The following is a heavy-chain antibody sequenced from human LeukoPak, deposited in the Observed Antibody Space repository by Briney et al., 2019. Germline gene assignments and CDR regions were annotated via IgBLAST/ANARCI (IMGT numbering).Heavy chain of an antibody. D-gene: IGHD3-22*01. J-gene: IGHJ3*02. CDR2: ISGSGGST. CDR1: GFTFSSYA. Sequence: QTGGSLRLSCAASGFTFSSYAMSWVRQAPGKGLEWVSAISGSGGSTYYADSVKGRFTISRDNSKNTLYLQMNSLRAEDTAVYYCAKDLYAYYDSSGYYYGYRRWLAFDIWGQGTMVTVSS. V-gene: IGHV3-23*01. CDR3: AKDLYAYYDSSGYYYGYRRWLAFDI.